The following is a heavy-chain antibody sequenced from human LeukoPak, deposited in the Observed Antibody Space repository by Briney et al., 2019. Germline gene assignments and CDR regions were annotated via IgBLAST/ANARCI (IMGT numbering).Heavy chain of an antibody. CDR2: INHSGST. V-gene: IGHV4-34*01. CDR3: ARAPVRVAAVGKYFDF. CDR1: GGSFSNYY. D-gene: IGHD6-13*01. J-gene: IGHJ4*02. Sequence: SSETLSLTCAVYGGSFSNYYWSWIRQPPGKGLEWIGEINHSGSTNYNPSLKGRLTISVDTSQKQFSLKLSSVTAADTAVYYCARAPVRVAAVGKYFDFWGQGTLVIVSS.